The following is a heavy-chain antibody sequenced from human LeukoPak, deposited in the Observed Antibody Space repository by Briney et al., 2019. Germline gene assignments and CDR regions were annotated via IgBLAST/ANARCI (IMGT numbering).Heavy chain of an antibody. Sequence: SDTLSLTCAVSGYSISSSNWWGWIRQPPGKGLEWIGYIYYSGSTNYNPSLKSRVTMSVDTSKNQFSLRLSSVTALDTAVYYCAREYTLYRSGWFLDYWGQGAVVTVSS. V-gene: IGHV4-28*06. CDR3: AREYTLYRSGWFLDY. D-gene: IGHD6-19*01. CDR1: GYSISSSNW. J-gene: IGHJ4*02. CDR2: IYYSGST.